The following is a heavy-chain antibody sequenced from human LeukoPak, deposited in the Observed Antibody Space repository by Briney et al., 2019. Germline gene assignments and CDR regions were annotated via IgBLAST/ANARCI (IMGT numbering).Heavy chain of an antibody. CDR3: ANDLSSTSCYASNCYVY. V-gene: IGHV3-23*01. CDR2: ISGSGGST. D-gene: IGHD2-2*01. CDR1: GFTFSSYA. J-gene: IGHJ4*02. Sequence: GGSPRLSCAASGFTFSSYAMSWVRQAPGKGLEWVSAISGSGGSTYYADSVKGRFTISRDNSKNTLYLQMNSLRAEDTAVYYCANDLSSTSCYASNCYVYWGQGALATVSS.